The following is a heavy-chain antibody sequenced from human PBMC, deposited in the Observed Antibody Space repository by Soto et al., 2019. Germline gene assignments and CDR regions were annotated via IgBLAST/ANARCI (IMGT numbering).Heavy chain of an antibody. CDR1: GFTFSSYA. CDR3: AKPLPGYCSGGRCPIANLYYYYGMDV. CDR2: ISGSGGST. V-gene: IGHV3-23*01. D-gene: IGHD2-15*01. Sequence: GGSLRLSCAASGFTFSSYARSWVRQAPGKGLEWVSAISGSGGSTYYADSVKGRFTISRDNSKNTLYLQMNSLRAEDTAVYYCAKPLPGYCSGGRCPIANLYYYYGMDVWGQGTTVTVSS. J-gene: IGHJ6*02.